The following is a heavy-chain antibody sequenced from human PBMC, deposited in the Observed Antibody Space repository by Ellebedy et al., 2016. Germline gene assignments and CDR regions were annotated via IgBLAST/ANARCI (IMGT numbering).Heavy chain of an antibody. CDR2: ISGSGGST. V-gene: IGHV3-23*01. CDR3: AKGYCSGGSCDRHYYYMDV. CDR1: GFTFSSYA. J-gene: IGHJ6*03. D-gene: IGHD2-15*01. Sequence: GESLKISXAASGFTFSSYAMSWVRQAPGKGLEWVSAISGSGGSTYYADSVKGRFTISRDNSKNTLYLQMNSLRAEDTAVYYCAKGYCSGGSCDRHYYYMDVWGKGTTVTVSS.